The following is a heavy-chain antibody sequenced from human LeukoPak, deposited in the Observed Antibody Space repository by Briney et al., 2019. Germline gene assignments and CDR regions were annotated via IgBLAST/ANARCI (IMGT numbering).Heavy chain of an antibody. CDR3: AREVVVDAFDI. CDR2: ISYDGSNK. Sequence: PGGSLRLSCAASGFTFSSYGMHWVRQAPGKGLEWVAVISYDGSNKYYADSVKGRFTISRDNSKNTLYLQMNSLRAEDTAVYYCAREVVVDAFDIWGQGTMVTVSS. CDR1: GFTFSSYG. V-gene: IGHV3-30*03. D-gene: IGHD3-22*01. J-gene: IGHJ3*02.